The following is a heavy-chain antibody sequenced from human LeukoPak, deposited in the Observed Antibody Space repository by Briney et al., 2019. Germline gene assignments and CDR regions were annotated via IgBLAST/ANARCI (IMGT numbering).Heavy chain of an antibody. D-gene: IGHD3-16*02. CDR2: ISSSSSTI. Sequence: PGGSLRLSCAASGFTFSSYSMNWVRQAPGKGLEWVSYISSSSSTIYYADSVKGRFTISRDNAKNSLYLQMNSLRDEDTAVYYCASFSDYIWGSYRAKTSPFDYWGQGTLVTVSS. J-gene: IGHJ4*02. V-gene: IGHV3-48*02. CDR3: ASFSDYIWGSYRAKTSPFDY. CDR1: GFTFSSYS.